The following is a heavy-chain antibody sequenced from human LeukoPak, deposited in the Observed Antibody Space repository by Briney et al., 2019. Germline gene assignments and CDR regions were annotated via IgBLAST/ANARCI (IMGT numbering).Heavy chain of an antibody. V-gene: IGHV4-59*05. CDR3: ARLQYGLEYSGYDYIDY. D-gene: IGHD5-12*01. Sequence: SETLSLTCTVSGGSISSYYWSWIRQPAGKGLEWIGSIYYSGSTYYNPSLKSRVTISVDTSKNQFSLKLSSVTAADTAVYYCARLQYGLEYSGYDYIDYWGQGTLVTVSS. CDR2: IYYSGST. J-gene: IGHJ4*02. CDR1: GGSISSYY.